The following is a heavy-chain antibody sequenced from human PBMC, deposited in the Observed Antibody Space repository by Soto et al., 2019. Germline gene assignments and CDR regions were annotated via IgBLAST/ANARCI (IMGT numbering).Heavy chain of an antibody. Sequence: EVQLVESGGGVVQPGGSLRLSCAASGFTVSNNYMSWVRQAPGKGLEGVSVIYRCGRTYYADSVKGRFTNSRQNSKNTMYLHINSLRAEATAVYDCARVNFGYSSGWGISGGTDVWGQGTTVTVAS. CDR2: IYRCGRT. CDR3: ARVNFGYSSGWGISGGTDV. J-gene: IGHJ6*02. V-gene: IGHV3-53*04. D-gene: IGHD6-19*01. CDR1: GFTVSNNY.